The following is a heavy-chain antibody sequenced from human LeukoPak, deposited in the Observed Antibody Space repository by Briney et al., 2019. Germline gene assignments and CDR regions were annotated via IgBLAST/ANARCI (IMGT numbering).Heavy chain of an antibody. CDR2: ISSSGSTI. CDR1: GFTFSDYY. J-gene: IGHJ6*03. Sequence: GGSLRLSCAASGFTFSDYYMSWIRQAPGKGLEWVSYISSSGSTIYYTGSVKGRFTVSRDNAKNSLYLQMNSLRAEDTAVYYCARSQDYCYYYYMYVWGKGTTVTVSS. V-gene: IGHV3-11*04. CDR3: ARSQDYCYYYYMYV.